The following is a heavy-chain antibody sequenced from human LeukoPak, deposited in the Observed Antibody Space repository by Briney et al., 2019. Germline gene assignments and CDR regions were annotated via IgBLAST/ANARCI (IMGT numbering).Heavy chain of an antibody. CDR1: GGSISSYY. CDR3: ARVDTMVRGVDY. CDR2: IYYSGST. J-gene: IGHJ4*02. V-gene: IGHV4-59*01. D-gene: IGHD3-10*01. Sequence: PSETLSLTCTVSGGSISSYYWSWIRQPPGKGLEWIGYIYYSGSTNYNPSLKSRVTISVDTSKNQFSLKLSSVTAADTAVYYCARVDTMVRGVDYWGQGTLVTVSS.